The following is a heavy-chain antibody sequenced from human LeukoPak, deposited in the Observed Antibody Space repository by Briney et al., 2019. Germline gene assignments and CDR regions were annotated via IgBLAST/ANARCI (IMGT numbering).Heavy chain of an antibody. V-gene: IGHV6-1*01. D-gene: IGHD6-25*01. CDR2: TYYRSKWGN. CDR1: GDSVSSKSVA. J-gene: IGHJ4*02. Sequence: SQTLSLTCAISGDSVSSKSVAWNWIRQSPSRGHEWLGKTYYRSKWGNEYAVSVESRITINPDTSKNQFSLQLNSVTPEDTAVYCCARDPRISSGCYFDYWGQGTLVTVSS. CDR3: ARDPRISSGCYFDY.